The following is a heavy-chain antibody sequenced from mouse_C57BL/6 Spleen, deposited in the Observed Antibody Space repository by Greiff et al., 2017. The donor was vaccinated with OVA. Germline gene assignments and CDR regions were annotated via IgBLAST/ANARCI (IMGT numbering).Heavy chain of an antibody. CDR2: ISSGSSTI. CDR1: GFTFSDYG. D-gene: IGHD2-5*01. V-gene: IGHV5-17*01. J-gene: IGHJ2*01. CDR3: ARESNYRYYFDY. Sequence: EVKLMESGGGLVKPGGSLKLSCAASGFTFSDYGMHWVRQAPEKGLEWVAYISSGSSTIYYADTVKGRFTISRDNAKNTLFLQMTSLRSEDTAVYYCARESNYRYYFDYWGQGTTLTVSS.